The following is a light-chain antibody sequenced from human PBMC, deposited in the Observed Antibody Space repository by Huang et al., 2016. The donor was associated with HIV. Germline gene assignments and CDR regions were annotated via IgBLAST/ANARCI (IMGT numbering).Light chain of an antibody. CDR3: QQSYTAPLT. Sequence: DIQMTQSPSSLSASVGDRVTITCRASENINSYLNWYQQRPGKAPKVLIYAASSLQSGGPSRFSGSGSGTHFTLTINSLQPEDFGTYYCQQSYTAPLTFGPGTKVDI. J-gene: IGKJ3*01. CDR1: ENINSY. V-gene: IGKV1-39*01. CDR2: AAS.